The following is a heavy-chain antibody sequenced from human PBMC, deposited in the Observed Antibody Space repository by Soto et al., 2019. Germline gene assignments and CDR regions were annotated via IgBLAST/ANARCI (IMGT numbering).Heavy chain of an antibody. Sequence: SETLSLTCAVYGGSFSGYYWSWVRQPPGKGLEWIGEINHSGSTNYNPSLKSRVTISVDTSKNQFSLKLSSVTAADTAVYYCARGGYDFWSGYYTRRWFDPWGQGTLVTVS. CDR3: ARGGYDFWSGYYTRRWFDP. J-gene: IGHJ5*02. D-gene: IGHD3-3*01. V-gene: IGHV4-34*01. CDR2: INHSGST. CDR1: GGSFSGYY.